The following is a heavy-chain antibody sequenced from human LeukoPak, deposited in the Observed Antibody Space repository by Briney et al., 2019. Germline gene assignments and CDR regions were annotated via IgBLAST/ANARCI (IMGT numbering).Heavy chain of an antibody. CDR3: TRDRTVAQFDC. Sequence: GGSLRLSCVASGFTFTTYTMHWVRQAPGKGLEWVSFISGSSSSIYYADSVQGRFTISRDNAKNSLYLQMNSLRAEDTAVYYCTRDRTVAQFDCWGQGTLVTVSS. J-gene: IGHJ4*02. CDR2: ISGSSSSI. CDR1: GFTFTTYT. D-gene: IGHD4-17*01. V-gene: IGHV3-21*01.